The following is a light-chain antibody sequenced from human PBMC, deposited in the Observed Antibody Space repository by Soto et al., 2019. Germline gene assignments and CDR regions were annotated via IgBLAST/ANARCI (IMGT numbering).Light chain of an antibody. CDR2: SAT. Sequence: IQMTQSHSTLSASVGDRVTITCRASQSINNFLNWYQQKPGQAPKLLMYSATTLLGGVPSRFSGSGSGTDCSLTISSLQPEDFATYYCQQSFSTPQTFGRGTK. V-gene: IGKV1-39*01. CDR1: QSINNF. J-gene: IGKJ1*01. CDR3: QQSFSTPQT.